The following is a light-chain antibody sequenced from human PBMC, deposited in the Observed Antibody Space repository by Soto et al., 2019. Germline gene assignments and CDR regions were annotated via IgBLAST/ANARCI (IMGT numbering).Light chain of an antibody. V-gene: IGLV3-21*04. CDR3: QVWDSSSAQGV. J-gene: IGLJ1*01. Sequence: SYELTQPPSVSVAPGKTARITWGGTNIGSKSVHWYQQKPGQAPVLVIYYDSDRPSGIPERFSGSNSGNTATLTISRVEAGDEADYYCQVWDSSSAQGVFGTGTKLTVL. CDR1: NIGSKS. CDR2: YDS.